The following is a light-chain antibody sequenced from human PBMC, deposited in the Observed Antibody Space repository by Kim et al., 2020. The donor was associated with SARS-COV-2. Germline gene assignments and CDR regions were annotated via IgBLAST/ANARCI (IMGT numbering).Light chain of an antibody. CDR3: YSAAAEV. J-gene: IGLJ2*01. CDR2: KDS. Sequence: SYELTQPSSVSVSPGQTARITCSGDVLAKKYARWFQQKPGQAPVLVIYKDSERPSGIPERFSGSSSGTTVTLTISGAQVEDEADYYCYSAAAEVFGGGTKLTVL. CDR1: VLAKKY. V-gene: IGLV3-27*01.